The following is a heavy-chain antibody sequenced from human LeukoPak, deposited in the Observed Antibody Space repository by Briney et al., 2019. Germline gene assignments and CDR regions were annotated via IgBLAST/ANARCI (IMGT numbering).Heavy chain of an antibody. D-gene: IGHD6-6*01. V-gene: IGHV4-38-2*02. J-gene: IGHJ4*02. CDR3: ARVRKGGLYSSSTGYFDY. CDR2: IYHSGST. CDR1: GYSISSGYY. Sequence: PSETLSLTCTVSGYSISSGYYWGWIRQPPGKGLEWIGSIYHSGSTYYNPSLKSRVTISVDTSKNQFSLKLSSVTAADTAVYYCARVRKGGLYSSSTGYFDYWGQGTLVTVSS.